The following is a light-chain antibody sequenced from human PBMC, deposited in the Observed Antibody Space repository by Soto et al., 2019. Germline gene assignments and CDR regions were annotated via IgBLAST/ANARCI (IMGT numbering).Light chain of an antibody. CDR2: DVS. V-gene: IGLV2-14*03. CDR3: SSYTTSNTRQIV. Sequence: QSALTQPASVSGSPGQSITIPCTGTSSDVGGYNYVSWYQHHPGKAPKLIIYDVSNRPSGVSNRFSGSKSGNTASLTISGLQPEDEADYYCSSYTTSNTRQIVFGTGTKLTVL. J-gene: IGLJ1*01. CDR1: SSDVGGYNY.